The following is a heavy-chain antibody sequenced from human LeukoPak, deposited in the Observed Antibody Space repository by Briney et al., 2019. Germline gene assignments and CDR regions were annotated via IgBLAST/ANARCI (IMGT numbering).Heavy chain of an antibody. V-gene: IGHV3-64*01. CDR3: ARGRDVVVPAEHASYYYSRDV. D-gene: IGHD2-2*01. CDR1: GFTFSSYA. J-gene: IGHJ6*03. Sequence: GGSLRLSCAASGFTFSSYAMHWVRQAPGKGLQYVSAITSNGGSTYYANSVKGRFTISRDNSKNTLYLQMGSLRAGDMAVYFWARGRDVVVPAEHASYYYSRDVWGKGTTVTVSS. CDR2: ITSNGGST.